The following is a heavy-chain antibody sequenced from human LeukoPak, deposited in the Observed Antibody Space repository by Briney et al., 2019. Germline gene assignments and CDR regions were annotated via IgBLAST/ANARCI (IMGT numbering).Heavy chain of an antibody. CDR3: AKASERWLQSHFDY. CDR2: ISGSGGST. V-gene: IGHV3-23*01. Sequence: PGGSLRLSCAASGFTFSSYAMSWVRQAPGKGLEWVSAISGSGGSTYYADTVKGRFTISRDNSKNTLYLQMNSLRAEDTAVYYCAKASERWLQSHFDYWGQGTLVTVSS. J-gene: IGHJ4*02. D-gene: IGHD5-24*01. CDR1: GFTFSSYA.